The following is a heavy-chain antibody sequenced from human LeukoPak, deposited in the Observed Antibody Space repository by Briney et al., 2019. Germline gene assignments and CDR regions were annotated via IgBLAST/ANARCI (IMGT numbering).Heavy chain of an antibody. CDR1: GYTFTSYY. Sequence: ASVKVSCKASGYTFTSYYMHWVRQAPGQGLEWMGIINPSGGSTSYAQKFQGRVTMTRDMSTNTVYMELSSLRSEDTAVYYCARASIYYDSSGYSPIDYWGQGTLVTVSS. CDR2: INPSGGST. D-gene: IGHD3-22*01. V-gene: IGHV1-46*01. J-gene: IGHJ4*02. CDR3: ARASIYYDSSGYSPIDY.